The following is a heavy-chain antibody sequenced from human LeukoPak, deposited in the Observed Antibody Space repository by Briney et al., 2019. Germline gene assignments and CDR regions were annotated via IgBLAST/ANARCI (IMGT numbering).Heavy chain of an antibody. D-gene: IGHD3-10*01. V-gene: IGHV3-74*01. J-gene: IGHJ5*02. Sequence: GGSLRLSCAASGFTFSSYWMHWVRQAPGKWLVWVSRIISDGSSTSYADSVKGRFTISRDNAKNTLYLQMNSLRAEDTAVYYCARVVRYYGSVSYTWFDPSGQGTLVTVS. CDR1: GFTFSSYW. CDR3: ARVVRYYGSVSYTWFDP. CDR2: IISDGSST.